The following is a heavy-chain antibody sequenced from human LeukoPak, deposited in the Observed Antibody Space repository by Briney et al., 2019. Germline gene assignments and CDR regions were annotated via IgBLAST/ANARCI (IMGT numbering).Heavy chain of an antibody. V-gene: IGHV3-11*04. CDR1: GFTFSDYY. CDR3: ARECPTRYSSGWYYFDY. Sequence: GGSLRLSCTASGFTFSDYYMSWIRQAPGKGLEWVSYISSSGSTIYYADSVKGRYTISRDNAKNSLYLQMNSLRAEDTAVYYCARECPTRYSSGWYYFDYWGQGTLVTVSS. D-gene: IGHD6-19*01. J-gene: IGHJ4*02. CDR2: ISSSGSTI.